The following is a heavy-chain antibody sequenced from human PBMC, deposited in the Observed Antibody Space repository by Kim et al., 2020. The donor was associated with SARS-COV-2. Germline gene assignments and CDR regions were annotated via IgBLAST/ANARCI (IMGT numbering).Heavy chain of an antibody. CDR1: GFSFSEWW. CDR2: IDNDGTTT. CDR3: TRGRF. V-gene: IGHV3-74*01. J-gene: IGHJ4*02. Sequence: GGSLRLSCAASGFSFSEWWMDWVRQAPGKGPEWVARIDNDGTTTLYADSVKGRFTISRDNSKNTLYLQMTGLRADDTGVYYCTRGRFWGQGTLVTVS.